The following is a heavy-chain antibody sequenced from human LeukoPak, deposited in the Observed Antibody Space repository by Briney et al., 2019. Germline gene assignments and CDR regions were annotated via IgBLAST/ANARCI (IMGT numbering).Heavy chain of an antibody. CDR3: ARAVKIGLYDY. V-gene: IGHV3-11*06. J-gene: IGHJ4*02. D-gene: IGHD3-10*01. CDR1: GFIFSDYY. Sequence: PGGSLRLSCAASGFIFSDYYMSWIRQAPGKGLEWVSYISSSSSTNYADSVKGRFTISRDNAKNSLYLQMNSLRAEDMAVYYCARAVKIGLYDYWGQGTLVTVSS. CDR2: ISSSSST.